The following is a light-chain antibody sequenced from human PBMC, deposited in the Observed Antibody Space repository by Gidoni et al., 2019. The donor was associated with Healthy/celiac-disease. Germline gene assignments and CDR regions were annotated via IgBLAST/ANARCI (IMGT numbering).Light chain of an antibody. V-gene: IGKV3-15*01. Sequence: EIVMPQSPATMSVSPGERATLSCRASQSVSSNLAWYQQKPGQAPRLLIYGASTRAPGIPARFSGSGSGTEFTLTISSLQSEDFAVYYCQQYNNWPPYTFXQXTKLEIK. CDR1: QSVSSN. CDR3: QQYNNWPPYT. J-gene: IGKJ2*01. CDR2: GAS.